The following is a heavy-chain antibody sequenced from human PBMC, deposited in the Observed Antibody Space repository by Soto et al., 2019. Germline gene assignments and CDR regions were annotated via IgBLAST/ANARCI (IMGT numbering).Heavy chain of an antibody. D-gene: IGHD4-17*01. CDR3: ARDGTVTTPFDY. CDR1: GGTFSSYA. Sequence: SVKVSCKASGGTFSSYAISWVRQAPGQGLEWMGGIIPIFGTANYAQQFQGRVTITADKSTSTAYMELRSLSYEDTAVPYCARDGTVTTPFDYWRQGTLVPVSS. V-gene: IGHV1-69*06. J-gene: IGHJ4*02. CDR2: IIPIFGTA.